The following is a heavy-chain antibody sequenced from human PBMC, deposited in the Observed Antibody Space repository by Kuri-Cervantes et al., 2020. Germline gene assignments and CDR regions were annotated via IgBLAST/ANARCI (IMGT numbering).Heavy chain of an antibody. CDR2: ISSSSSYI. Sequence: GGSLRLSCAASGFAFNNYWMTWVRQAPGKGLEWVSSISSSSSYIYYADSVKGRFTISRDNAKNSLCLQMTSLRTDDTAVYYCGVWATTVAGGQGTLVTVSS. V-gene: IGHV3-21*04. CDR3: GVWATTVA. CDR1: GFAFNNYW. J-gene: IGHJ4*02. D-gene: IGHD6-19*01.